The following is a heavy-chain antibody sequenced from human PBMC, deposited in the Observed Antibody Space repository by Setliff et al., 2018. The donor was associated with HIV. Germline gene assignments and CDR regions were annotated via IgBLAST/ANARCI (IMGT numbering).Heavy chain of an antibody. CDR2: IYHGGST. Sequence: SWVRQAPGKGLEWIGEIYHGGSTNYNPSLKSRVTISVDKSKNQFSLKLASVTAADTAVYYCASGEPYYYDSTGYSGNYFDYWGQGTLVTVSS. D-gene: IGHD3-22*01. J-gene: IGHJ4*02. V-gene: IGHV4-4*02. CDR3: ASGEPYYYDSTGYSGNYFDY.